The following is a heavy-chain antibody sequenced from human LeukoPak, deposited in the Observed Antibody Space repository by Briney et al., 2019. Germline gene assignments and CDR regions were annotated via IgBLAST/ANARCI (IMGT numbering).Heavy chain of an antibody. V-gene: IGHV3-74*01. CDR1: GFTFNSYW. Sequence: GGSLRLSCAASGFTFNSYWMHWVRQAPGKGLVWVSRIKSDGSGTSDADFVKGRFTISRDNSKNTLYLQMNSLRAEDTAMYYCARDRLTNDAFDIWGQGTMVTVSS. CDR2: IKSDGSGT. CDR3: ARDRLTNDAFDI. D-gene: IGHD2-8*01. J-gene: IGHJ3*02.